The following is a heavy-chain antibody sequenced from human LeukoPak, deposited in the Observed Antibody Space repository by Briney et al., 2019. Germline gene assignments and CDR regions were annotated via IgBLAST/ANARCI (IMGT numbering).Heavy chain of an antibody. CDR2: INDSGST. CDR3: ARGGLITIFGVVTYNWFDP. D-gene: IGHD3-3*01. V-gene: IGHV4-39*07. CDR1: GGSISSSSYY. Sequence: SETLSLTCTVSGGSISSSSYYWSWLRQPPGKGLESFGEINDSGSTKYNPSLMSRVTISVDTSKNQFSLKLSSVTAADTAVYYCARGGLITIFGVVTYNWFDPWGQGTLVTVSS. J-gene: IGHJ5*02.